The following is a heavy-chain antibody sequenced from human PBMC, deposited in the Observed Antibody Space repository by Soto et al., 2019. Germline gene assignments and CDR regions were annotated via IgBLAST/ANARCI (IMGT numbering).Heavy chain of an antibody. D-gene: IGHD7-27*01. Sequence: QVQLVQSGAEVKKPGSSVKVSCKASGGTFSSYAISWVRQAPGQGLEWMGGIIPIFGTADYAQKFQGRVTITAGESTSAAYMELSSLRSEDTAVYYCATHSSEHLGTINYYYGMDVWGQGTTVTVSS. J-gene: IGHJ6*02. CDR3: ATHSSEHLGTINYYYGMDV. V-gene: IGHV1-69*12. CDR1: GGTFSSYA. CDR2: IIPIFGTA.